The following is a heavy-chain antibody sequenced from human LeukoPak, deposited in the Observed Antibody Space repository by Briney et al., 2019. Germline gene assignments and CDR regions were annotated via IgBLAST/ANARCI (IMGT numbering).Heavy chain of an antibody. D-gene: IGHD3-3*01. CDR3: ARDLPGFLEWLSQDDDGDY. CDR1: GYTFTSYG. V-gene: IGHV1-18*01. J-gene: IGHJ4*02. CDR2: ISAYNGNT. Sequence: ASVKVSCKASGYTFTSYGISWVRQAPGQGLEWMGWISAYNGNTNYAQKLQGRVTMTTDTSTSTAYMELRSLRSDDTAVYYCARDLPGFLEWLSQDDDGDYWGQGTLVTVSS.